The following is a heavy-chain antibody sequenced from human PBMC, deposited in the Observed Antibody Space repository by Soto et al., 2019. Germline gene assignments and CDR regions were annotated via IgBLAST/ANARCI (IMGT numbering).Heavy chain of an antibody. J-gene: IGHJ4*02. D-gene: IGHD3-9*01. Sequence: GGSLRLSCAASGFTFSSYWMSWVRQAPGKGLEWVANIKQDGSEKYYVDSVKGRFTISRDNAKNSLYLQMNSLRAEDTAVYYCARAGYAILTGLNGFDYWGQGTRVTVSS. CDR2: IKQDGSEK. CDR1: GFTFSSYW. V-gene: IGHV3-7*01. CDR3: ARAGYAILTGLNGFDY.